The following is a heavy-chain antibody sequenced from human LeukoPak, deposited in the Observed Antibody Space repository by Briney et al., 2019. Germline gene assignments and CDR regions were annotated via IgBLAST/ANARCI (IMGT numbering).Heavy chain of an antibody. V-gene: IGHV4-59*08. J-gene: IGHJ2*01. CDR1: GGSISSYY. CDR3: ARLGYNDYVARYFDL. D-gene: IGHD5-24*01. Sequence: SETLSLTCTVSGGSISSYYWSWIRQPPGKGPEWIGYLYHSGTTNYNPSLKSRVTISVDTSKNEFSLKLTSVTAADMAVYYCARLGYNDYVARYFDLWGRGTLVTVSS. CDR2: LYHSGTT.